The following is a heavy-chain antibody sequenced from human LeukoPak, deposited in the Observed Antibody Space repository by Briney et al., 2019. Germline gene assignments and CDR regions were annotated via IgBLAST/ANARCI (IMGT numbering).Heavy chain of an antibody. D-gene: IGHD6-19*01. CDR1: GYTFTTYS. CDR2: INPNSGGT. Sequence: ASVKVSCKASGYTFTTYSMNWVRQAPGQGLEWMGWINPNSGGTNYAQKFQGRVTMTRDTSISTAYMELSRLRSDDTAVYYCARGGGEYSSGWYPNYYYYYYMDVWGKGTTVTISS. V-gene: IGHV1-2*02. J-gene: IGHJ6*03. CDR3: ARGGGEYSSGWYPNYYYYYYMDV.